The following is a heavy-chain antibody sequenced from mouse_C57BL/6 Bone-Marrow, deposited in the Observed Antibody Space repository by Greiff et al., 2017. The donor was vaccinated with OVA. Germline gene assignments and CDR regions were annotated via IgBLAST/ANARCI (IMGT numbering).Heavy chain of an antibody. D-gene: IGHD3-2*02. Sequence: QVQLQQSGAELVRPGTSVKVSCKASGYAFTNYLIEWVKQRPGQGLEWIGVINPGSGGTNYNEKFKGKATLTADKSSSTAYMQLSSLTSEDSAVYFCARDSSGPSWFAYWGQGTLATVSA. CDR2: INPGSGGT. CDR1: GYAFTNYL. J-gene: IGHJ3*01. CDR3: ARDSSGPSWFAY. V-gene: IGHV1-54*01.